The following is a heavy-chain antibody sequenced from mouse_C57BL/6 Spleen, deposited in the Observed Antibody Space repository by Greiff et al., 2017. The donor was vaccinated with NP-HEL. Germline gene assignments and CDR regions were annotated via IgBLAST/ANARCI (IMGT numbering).Heavy chain of an antibody. CDR3: ARGGYDYALAY. D-gene: IGHD2-4*01. CDR1: GFTFSSYA. Sequence: EVQRVESGGGLVKPGGSLKLSCAASGFTFSSYAMSWVRQTPEKRLEWVATISDGGSYTYYPDNVKGRFTISRDNAKNNLYLQMSHLKSEDTAMYYCARGGYDYALAYWGQGTLVTVSA. J-gene: IGHJ3*01. V-gene: IGHV5-4*01. CDR2: ISDGGSYT.